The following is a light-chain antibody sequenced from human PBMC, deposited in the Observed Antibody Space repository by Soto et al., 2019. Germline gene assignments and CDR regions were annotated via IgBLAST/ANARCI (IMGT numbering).Light chain of an antibody. J-gene: IGKJ4*01. Sequence: DIQMTQSPSSLSVSVGDRVTITCRASQTIDTYLNWYEQKPGKAPKLLIYAASTLQSGVPSRFSGGGSGTDFTLTISSLQPEDFGTYYCQRSYTSPVTFGGGTKVDI. CDR2: AAS. V-gene: IGKV1-39*01. CDR3: QRSYTSPVT. CDR1: QTIDTY.